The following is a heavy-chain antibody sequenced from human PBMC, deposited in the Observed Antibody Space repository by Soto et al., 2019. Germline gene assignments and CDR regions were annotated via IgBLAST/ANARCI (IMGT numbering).Heavy chain of an antibody. D-gene: IGHD3-16*01. J-gene: IGHJ6*02. CDR2: IYYTGST. CDR1: GGSFDSGDYY. CDR3: AWRSSTCHFFGLDV. Sequence: QVHLQESGPGLVQPSQTLSLTCSVSGGSFDSGDYYWHWLRQPPGKFLAYIGYIYYTGSTYYNPSLKSRFTHSLDTPEKQFSQTLRSVTPSHTAIYCCAWRSSTCHFFGLDVGGQWTEVSVS. V-gene: IGHV4-30-4*01.